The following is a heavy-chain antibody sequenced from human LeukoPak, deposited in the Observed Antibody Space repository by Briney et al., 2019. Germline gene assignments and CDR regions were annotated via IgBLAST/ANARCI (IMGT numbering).Heavy chain of an antibody. CDR1: GFTFRTYA. V-gene: IGHV3-23*01. J-gene: IGHJ5*01. Sequence: SGGSLRLSCGASGFTFRTYAMSWVRQAPGKAREWGSGISGSGHSTKYAASVKGRFTISRDNSKNTVYLQMNSLRVEDTAVYYCAKPLMLRGDHPDSWGQGALVTVSS. CDR3: AKPLMLRGDHPDS. D-gene: IGHD3-10*01. CDR2: ISGSGHST.